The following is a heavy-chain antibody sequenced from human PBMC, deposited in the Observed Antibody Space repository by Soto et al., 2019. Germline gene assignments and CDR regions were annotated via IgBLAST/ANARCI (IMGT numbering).Heavy chain of an antibody. J-gene: IGHJ4*02. CDR1: GFTFDDYA. CDR2: ISWDGGSP. CDR3: VKDMAYGSGSYYGFDH. Sequence: EVQLVESGGVVVQPGGSVRLSCAASGFTFDDYAMHWVRQAPGKGLQWVSLISWDGGSPYYADSVKGRFTISRDNRKNSLYLQMNSLRAEDTALYYCVKDMAYGSGSYYGFDHWGQGTLVTVSS. D-gene: IGHD3-10*01. V-gene: IGHV3-43D*04.